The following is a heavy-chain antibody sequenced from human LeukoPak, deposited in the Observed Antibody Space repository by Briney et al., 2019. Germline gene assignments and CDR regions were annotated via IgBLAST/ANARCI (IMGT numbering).Heavy chain of an antibody. CDR3: ARLSHPSSSTWFLDY. CDR2: IYYSGST. CDR1: GGSISSYY. Sequence: SETLSLTCTVSGGSISSYYWSWIRQPPGKGLEWIGYIYYSGSTNYNPSLKSRVTISVDTSKNQFSLRLSSVTAADTAVYYCARLSHPSSSTWFLDYWGQGTLVTVSS. V-gene: IGHV4-59*01. D-gene: IGHD6-13*01. J-gene: IGHJ4*02.